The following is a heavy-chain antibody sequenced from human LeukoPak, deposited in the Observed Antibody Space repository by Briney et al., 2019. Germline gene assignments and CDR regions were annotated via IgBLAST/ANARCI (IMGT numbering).Heavy chain of an antibody. CDR2: IYYSGST. CDR1: GGSINSYH. CDR3: AESSGDNWFDP. D-gene: IGHD2-15*01. Sequence: SETLSLTCGVSGGSINSYHWSWIRQPPGKGLEWIGYIYYSGSTYYNPSLKSRVTISVDTSKNQFSLKLSSVTAADTAVYYCAESSGDNWFDPWGQGTLVTVSS. J-gene: IGHJ5*02. V-gene: IGHV4-59*04.